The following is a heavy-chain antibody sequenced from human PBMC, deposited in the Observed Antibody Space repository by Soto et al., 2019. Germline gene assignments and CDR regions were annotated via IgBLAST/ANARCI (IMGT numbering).Heavy chain of an antibody. CDR2: FDPEDGET. CDR1: GYTLTELS. D-gene: IGHD6-19*01. J-gene: IGHJ6*02. Sequence: ASVKVSCKVSGYTLTELSMHWVRQAPGKGLEWTGGFDPEDGETIYAQKFQGRVTMTEDTSTDTAYMELSSLRSEDTAVYYCATPTVAGAYYYYYGMDVWGQGTTVTVSS. CDR3: ATPTVAGAYYYYYGMDV. V-gene: IGHV1-24*01.